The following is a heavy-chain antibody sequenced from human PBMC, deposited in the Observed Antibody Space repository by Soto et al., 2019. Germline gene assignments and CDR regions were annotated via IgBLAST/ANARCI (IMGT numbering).Heavy chain of an antibody. V-gene: IGHV5-51*01. Sequence: EVQLVQSESEVKKPGESLKISCKVSGYSFVNYWIGWVRQMPGKGLEWMGNVYPGDSDTDYSPSFKGHVTISADKSITTTYLQWSSLQASVTAIYYCARQSLSSSAFEFWGQGNLVIVSS. J-gene: IGHJ4*02. D-gene: IGHD6-13*01. CDR2: VYPGDSDT. CDR1: GYSFVNYW. CDR3: ARQSLSSSAFEF.